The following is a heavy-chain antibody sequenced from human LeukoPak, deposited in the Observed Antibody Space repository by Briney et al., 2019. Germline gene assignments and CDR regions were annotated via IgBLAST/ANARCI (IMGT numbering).Heavy chain of an antibody. CDR3: ARGPGAATFDY. CDR1: GGSISSHY. Sequence: SETLSLTCTVSGGSISSHYWSWIRQPPGKGLEWIGYIYYSGSTNYNPSLKSRVTMSVDTSKNQFSLKLSSVTAADTAVYYCARGPGAATFDYWGQGTLVTVSS. J-gene: IGHJ4*02. V-gene: IGHV4-59*11. CDR2: IYYSGST. D-gene: IGHD2-15*01.